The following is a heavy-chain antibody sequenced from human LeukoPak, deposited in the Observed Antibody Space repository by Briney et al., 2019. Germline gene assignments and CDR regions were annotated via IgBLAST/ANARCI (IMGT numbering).Heavy chain of an antibody. CDR3: AKGASGNYYIYFDY. CDR2: ISGSDGST. D-gene: IGHD1-26*01. V-gene: IGHV3-23*01. J-gene: IGHJ4*02. CDR1: GFTFSTYA. Sequence: GGSLRLSCAASGFTFSTYAMNWVRQSPGKGLEWVSSISGSDGSTYYADSVKGRSTISGDNSKNTLYLQVNSLRAEDTAIYYGAKGASGNYYIYFDYWGQGTLVTVSS.